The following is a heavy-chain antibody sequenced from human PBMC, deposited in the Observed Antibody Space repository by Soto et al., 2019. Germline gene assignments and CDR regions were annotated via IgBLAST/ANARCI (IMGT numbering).Heavy chain of an antibody. CDR3: ARDAFLYSRDAYYDH. CDR2: ISYTGANQ. J-gene: IGHJ4*02. CDR1: GFTFSTYA. D-gene: IGHD4-4*01. Sequence: QVRLVESGGGAVQPGDSLRLSCDASGFTFSTYALHWVRQAPGKGLEWVAFISYTGANQYYADSVKGRFTVSRDNSKNIASLQMTSLKPEDSAVYYCARDAFLYSRDAYYDHWGQGTLVTVSS. V-gene: IGHV3-30-3*01.